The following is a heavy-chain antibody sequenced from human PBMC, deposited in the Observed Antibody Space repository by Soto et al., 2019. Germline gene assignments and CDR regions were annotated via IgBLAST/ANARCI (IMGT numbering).Heavy chain of an antibody. V-gene: IGHV3-15*01. CDR1: GLTLRSYG. J-gene: IGHJ4*02. Sequence: PGGSLRLSCAASGLTLRSYGMHWVRQAPGKGLEWVGRIKGEADGGTTDYAAPVKGRITISRDHSKDTLYLQMNSLKTEDTAVYYCTTGLSNGYYNFDYWGQGTPVTVSS. CDR3: TTGLSNGYYNFDY. CDR2: IKGEADGGTT. D-gene: IGHD2-21*01.